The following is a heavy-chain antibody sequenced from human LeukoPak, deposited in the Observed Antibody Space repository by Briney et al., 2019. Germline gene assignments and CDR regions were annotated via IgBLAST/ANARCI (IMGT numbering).Heavy chain of an antibody. CDR3: ARARITIFGVVQASANWFGP. CDR2: ISSSSSTI. V-gene: IGHV3-48*01. D-gene: IGHD3-3*01. Sequence: PGGSLRLSCAASGFTFSSYSMNWVRQAPGKGLEWVSYISSSSSTIYYADSVKGRFTISRDNAKNSLYLQMNSLRAEDTAVYYCARARITIFGVVQASANWFGPWGQGTLVTVSS. J-gene: IGHJ5*02. CDR1: GFTFSSYS.